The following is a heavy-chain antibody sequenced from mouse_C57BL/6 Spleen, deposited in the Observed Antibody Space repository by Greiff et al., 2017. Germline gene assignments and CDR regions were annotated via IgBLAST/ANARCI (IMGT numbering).Heavy chain of an antibody. V-gene: IGHV1-59*01. CDR3: ARHVPGAMDN. J-gene: IGHJ4*01. CDR2: IDPSDSYT. CDR1: GYTFTSYW. Sequence: VQLQQPGAELVRPGTSVKLSCKASGYTFTSYWMHWVKQRPGQGLEWIGVIDPSDSYTTYNQKFKGKATLTVDTSSSTPYMQLSSLPSEDSSVYYGARHVPGAMDNGGQGTSVT.